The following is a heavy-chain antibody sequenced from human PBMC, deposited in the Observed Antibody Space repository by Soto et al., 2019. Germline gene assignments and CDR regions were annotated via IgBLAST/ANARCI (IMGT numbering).Heavy chain of an antibody. CDR1: GFTFSSYA. Sequence: EVQLLESGGGLVQPGGSLRLSCAASGFTFSSYAMSWVRQAPGKGLEWVSAISGSGGSTYYADSVKGRFTISRDNSKNTLYLQMNSLRAEGTAVYYCAKGMGSYYVQFDYWGQGTLVTVSS. J-gene: IGHJ4*02. CDR3: AKGMGSYYVQFDY. D-gene: IGHD1-26*01. CDR2: ISGSGGST. V-gene: IGHV3-23*01.